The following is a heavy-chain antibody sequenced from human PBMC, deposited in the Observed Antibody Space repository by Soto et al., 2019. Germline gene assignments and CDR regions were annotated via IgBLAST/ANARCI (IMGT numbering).Heavy chain of an antibody. CDR1: GFTISDYY. V-gene: IGHV3-11*05. CDR3: ARGIAVPDY. CDR2: ISSSSSYT. D-gene: IGHD6-19*01. Sequence: GGSLRLSCAASGFTISDYYMSWIRQAPGKGLEWVSYISSSSSYTNYADSVKGRFTISRDNAKNSLYLQMNSLRAEDTAVYYCARGIAVPDYWGQGTLVTVSS. J-gene: IGHJ4*02.